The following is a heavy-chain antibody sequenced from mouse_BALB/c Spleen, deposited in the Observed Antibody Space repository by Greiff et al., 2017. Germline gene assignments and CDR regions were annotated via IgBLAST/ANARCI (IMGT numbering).Heavy chain of an antibody. CDR2: IYPYNGGT. V-gene: IGHV1S29*02. Sequence: VQLQQSGPELVKPGASVKISCKASGYTFTDYNMHWVKQSHGKSLEWIGYIYPYNGGTDYNQKFKSKATLTVDNSSSTAYMELRSLTSEDSAVYYCARSLNYGSSYGFAYWGQGTLVTVSA. D-gene: IGHD1-1*01. CDR1: GYTFTDYN. CDR3: ARSLNYGSSYGFAY. J-gene: IGHJ3*01.